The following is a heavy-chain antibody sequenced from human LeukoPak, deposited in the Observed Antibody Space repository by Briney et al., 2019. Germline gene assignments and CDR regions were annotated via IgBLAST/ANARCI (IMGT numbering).Heavy chain of an antibody. J-gene: IGHJ4*02. CDR3: ARDPVPATARHFDY. D-gene: IGHD1-1*01. CDR2: TSSDGNIN. Sequence: GGSLRLSCAASGFTFSSYAMHWGRQAPGKGLEWVAVTSSDGNINYYAASVKGRFTISRDNSKNTLYLQMNSLRGEDTGVYYCARDPVPATARHFDYWGQGTLVTVSS. V-gene: IGHV3-30-3*01. CDR1: GFTFSSYA.